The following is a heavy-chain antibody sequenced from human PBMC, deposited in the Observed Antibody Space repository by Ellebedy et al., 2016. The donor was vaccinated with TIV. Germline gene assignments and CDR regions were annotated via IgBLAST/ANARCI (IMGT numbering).Heavy chain of an antibody. V-gene: IGHV3-7*01. CDR2: IRQDGNEK. J-gene: IGHJ5*02. Sequence: GESLKISCAASGFSFRSYWMSWVRQAPGKGLEWVASIRQDGNEKDYVDSVKGRFTISRDNGKNSLDLQMNSLRAEDTAVYYCAREGAYGDYSHVSFPFDPWGQGTLVTVSS. CDR3: AREGAYGDYSHVSFPFDP. D-gene: IGHD4-17*01. CDR1: GFSFRSYW.